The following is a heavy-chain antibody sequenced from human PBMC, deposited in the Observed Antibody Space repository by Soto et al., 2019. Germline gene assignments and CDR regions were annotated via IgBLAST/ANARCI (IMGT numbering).Heavy chain of an antibody. V-gene: IGHV3-33*01. CDR1: GFTFSSYG. CDR2: IWYDGSNK. J-gene: IGHJ4*02. D-gene: IGHD6-13*01. CDR3: ASPKQPGIAAAVIFDY. Sequence: QVQLVESGGGVVQPGRSLRLSCAASGFTFSSYGMHWVRQAPGKGLEWVAVIWYDGSNKYYADSVKGRFTISRDNSKNTLYLQMNSLRAEDTAVYYCASPKQPGIAAAVIFDYWGQGTLVTVSS.